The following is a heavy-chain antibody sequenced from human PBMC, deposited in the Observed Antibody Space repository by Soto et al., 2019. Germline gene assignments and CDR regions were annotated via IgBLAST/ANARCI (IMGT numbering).Heavy chain of an antibody. J-gene: IGHJ4*02. CDR3: ARARTSGSSWPFDY. D-gene: IGHD2-2*01. CDR2: ISAYNGNT. V-gene: IGHV1-18*01. CDR1: GYTFTSYG. Sequence: GASVKVSCKASGYTFTSYGISWVRQAPGQGLEWMGWISAYNGNTNYAQKLQGRVTMTTDTSTSTAYMELSSLRSEDTAVYYCARARTSGSSWPFDYWGQGTLVTVSS.